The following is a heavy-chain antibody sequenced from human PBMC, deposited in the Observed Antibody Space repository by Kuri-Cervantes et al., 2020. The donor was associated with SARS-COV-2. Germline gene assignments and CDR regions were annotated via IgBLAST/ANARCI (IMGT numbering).Heavy chain of an antibody. Sequence: GGSLRLSCAASGFTFSSYAMHWVRQAPGKGLEWVAVISYDGSNKYYADSVKGRFTISRDNSKNTLYLQMNSLRAEDTAVYYCASINRGARQEAGDYWGQGTLVTVSS. CDR1: GFTFSSYA. V-gene: IGHV3-30-3*01. D-gene: IGHD1-14*01. CDR3: ASINRGARQEAGDY. J-gene: IGHJ4*02. CDR2: ISYDGSNK.